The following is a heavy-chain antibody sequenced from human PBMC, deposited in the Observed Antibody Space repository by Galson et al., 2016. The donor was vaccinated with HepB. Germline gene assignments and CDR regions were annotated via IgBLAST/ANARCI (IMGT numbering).Heavy chain of an antibody. Sequence: SLRLSCAASGFTPTDHYMDWVRQAPGKGLEWVGRTRNEANGHTTEYAASVKGRFIISRDVSENSVYLQMNSLKTEDTAMYFCTRVTMLQDAYDIWGQGTMVTVSS. J-gene: IGHJ3*02. CDR1: GFTPTDHY. CDR3: TRVTMLQDAYDI. D-gene: IGHD3-3*01. V-gene: IGHV3-72*01. CDR2: TRNEANGHTT.